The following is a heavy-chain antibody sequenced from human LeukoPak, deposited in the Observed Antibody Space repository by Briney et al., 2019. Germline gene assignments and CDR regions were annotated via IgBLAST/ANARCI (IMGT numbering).Heavy chain of an antibody. CDR3: ARVVRYSREDY. D-gene: IGHD3-9*01. CDR2: INSDGSST. J-gene: IGHJ4*02. CDR1: GFTFSSYW. V-gene: IGHV3-74*01. Sequence: GGSLRLSCAASGFTFSSYWMHWIRQAPGKGLVWVSRINSDGSSTSYADSVKGRFTISRDNANNSLYLQMNSLRAEDTAVYYCARVVRYSREDYWGQGTLVTVSS.